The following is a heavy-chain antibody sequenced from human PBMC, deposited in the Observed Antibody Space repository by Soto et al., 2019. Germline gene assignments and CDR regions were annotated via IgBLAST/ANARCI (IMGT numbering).Heavy chain of an antibody. J-gene: IGHJ6*02. V-gene: IGHV4-61*01. CDR3: ARKAPFSSSWYCYYYYGMDV. CDR1: GGYVSSGSYY. CDR2: IYYSGST. D-gene: IGHD6-13*01. Sequence: SETLSLTCTVSGGYVSSGSYYWSWIRQPPGKGLEWIGYIYYSGSTNYNPSLKSRVTISVDTSKNQFSLKLSSVTAADTAVYYCARKAPFSSSWYCYYYYGMDVWGQGTTVTVSS.